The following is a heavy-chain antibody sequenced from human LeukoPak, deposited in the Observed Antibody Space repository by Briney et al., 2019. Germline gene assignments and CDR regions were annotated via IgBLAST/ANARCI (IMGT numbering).Heavy chain of an antibody. Sequence: SETLSLTCTVSGGSISSGNYYWSWIRQPAGKGLEWIGRIYTSGSTNYNPSLTSRVTISVDTSKNQFSLKLSSVTAADTAVYYCARDSFYYASGRPRVGFDPWGQGTLVTVSS. D-gene: IGHD3-10*01. CDR1: GGSISSGNYY. J-gene: IGHJ5*02. CDR2: IYTSGST. CDR3: ARDSFYYASGRPRVGFDP. V-gene: IGHV4-61*02.